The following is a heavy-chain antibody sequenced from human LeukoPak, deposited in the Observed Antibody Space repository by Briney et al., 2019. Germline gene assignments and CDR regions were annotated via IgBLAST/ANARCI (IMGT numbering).Heavy chain of an antibody. V-gene: IGHV3-74*01. Sequence: GGSLRLSCAASGFTFSNYWMHWVRQAPGKGLVWVSRINSDESSTIYADSVKGRFTISRDNAKNSIFLEMNSLRADDTGVYYCARASSIAARLVRYFDLWGRGTLVTVSS. D-gene: IGHD6-6*01. J-gene: IGHJ2*01. CDR3: ARASSIAARLVRYFDL. CDR2: INSDESST. CDR1: GFTFSNYW.